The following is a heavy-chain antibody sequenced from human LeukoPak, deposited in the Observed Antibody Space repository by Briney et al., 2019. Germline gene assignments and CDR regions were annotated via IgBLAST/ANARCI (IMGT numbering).Heavy chain of an antibody. CDR1: GFTFINAC. CDR2: IKSKTHGGTT. J-gene: IGHJ4*02. V-gene: IGHV3-15*01. CDR3: TTVGDYPDSYY. D-gene: IGHD4-17*01. Sequence: GGSLRLSSAASGFTFINACMSWVRQPPGKGLEWVGRIKSKTHGGTTDYAAPVKGRFTISRDDSKNTLYLQMNSLKTEDTAVYYCTTVGDYPDSYYWGQGTLVTVSS.